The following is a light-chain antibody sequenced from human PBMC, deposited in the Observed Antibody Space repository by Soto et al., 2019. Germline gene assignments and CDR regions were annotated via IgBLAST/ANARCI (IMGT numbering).Light chain of an antibody. CDR1: QSVSSN. V-gene: IGKV3-15*01. CDR2: GAS. Sequence: EIVVTQSPATLSVSPGERATLSCRASQSVSSNLAWYQQKPGQAPRLLMYGASTRATGIPARFSGSGSGTEFTLTIRSLQSEDFAVYYCQQYNNWPPWTFGQGTKVEIK. CDR3: QQYNNWPPWT. J-gene: IGKJ1*01.